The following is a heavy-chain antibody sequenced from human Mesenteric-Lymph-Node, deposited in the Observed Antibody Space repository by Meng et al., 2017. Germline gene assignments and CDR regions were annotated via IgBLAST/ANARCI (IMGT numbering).Heavy chain of an antibody. Sequence: SETLSLTCAVSGDSVSSNYWWNWVRQAPGKGLEWIGEIYHSGSSNYNPSLESRVTISVDKSKNQFSLKLSSVTAADTAVYYCARDYRGGLTYGDAFDIWGQGTMVTV. CDR2: IYHSGSS. CDR1: GDSVSSNYW. CDR3: ARDYRGGLTYGDAFDI. D-gene: IGHD3-10*01. V-gene: IGHV4-4*02. J-gene: IGHJ3*02.